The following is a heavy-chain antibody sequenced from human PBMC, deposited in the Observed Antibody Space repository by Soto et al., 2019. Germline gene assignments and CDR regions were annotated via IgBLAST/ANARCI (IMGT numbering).Heavy chain of an antibody. V-gene: IGHV4-30-4*01. CDR2: IYYSGST. J-gene: IGHJ6*02. Sequence: SETLSLTCTVSGDSISSGDYYWSWIRQHPGKGLEWIGYIYYSGSTYHNPSLKSRVTISVDKSKNQFSLKLSSVTAADTAVYYCARDSLGYYDSSGYFPDYYYGMDVWGQGTTVTVS. CDR3: ARDSLGYYDSSGYFPDYYYGMDV. CDR1: GDSISSGDYY. D-gene: IGHD3-22*01.